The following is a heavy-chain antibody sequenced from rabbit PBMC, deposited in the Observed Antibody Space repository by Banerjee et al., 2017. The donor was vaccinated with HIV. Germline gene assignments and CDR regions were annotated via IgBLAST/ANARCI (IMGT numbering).Heavy chain of an antibody. CDR2: IYVGSSGIT. J-gene: IGHJ6*01. CDR3: ARSYNDGTMSGYAKLDL. D-gene: IGHD6-1*01. V-gene: IGHV1S45*01. Sequence: QQQLEESGGGLVKPGGTLTLTCRASGVDFSSNDYMCWVRQAPGKGLEWIACIYVGSSGITYYASWAKGRFTISKTSSTTVTLQMTSLTAADTATYFCARSYNDGTMSGYAKLDLWGPGTLVTVS. CDR1: GVDFSSNDY.